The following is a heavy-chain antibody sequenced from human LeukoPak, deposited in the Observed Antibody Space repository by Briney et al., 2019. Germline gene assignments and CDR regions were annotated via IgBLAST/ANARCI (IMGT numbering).Heavy chain of an antibody. CDR1: GGSISSYY. D-gene: IGHD4-17*01. V-gene: IGHV4-59*01. J-gene: IGHJ3*02. CDR2: IYYSGST. Sequence: SETLSLTCTVSGGSISSYYWSWIRQPPGKGLEWIGYIYYSGSTNYNPSLKSRVTISVDTSKNQFSLKLSSVTAADTAVYYCARTTVRRAFDIWGQGTMVTVSS. CDR3: ARTTVRRAFDI.